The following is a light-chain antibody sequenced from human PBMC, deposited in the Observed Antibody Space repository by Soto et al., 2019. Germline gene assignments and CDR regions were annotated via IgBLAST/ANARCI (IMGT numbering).Light chain of an antibody. CDR3: FSFTTTSTHV. CDR1: RTDIGAYDY. V-gene: IGLV2-14*01. J-gene: IGLJ1*01. CDR2: EVT. Sequence: QCVLTQPASLSGSPGQSLTISCTRTRTDIGAYDYVSGFQQHPGKAPKPRSSEVTNRPQRVSNFFSVFMSGNPAYLTISGLQVEGEAEYFCFSFTTTSTHVFGAGTKVTVL.